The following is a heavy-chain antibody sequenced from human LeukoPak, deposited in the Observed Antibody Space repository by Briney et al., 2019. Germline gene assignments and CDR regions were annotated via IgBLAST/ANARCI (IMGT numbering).Heavy chain of an antibody. CDR1: GYTLTELC. CDR2: FDPEDGET. D-gene: IGHD3-10*01. Sequence: ASVKVSCKVSGYTLTELCIHWVRQAPGKGLEWMGGFDPEDGETIHAQKFQGRVTMTEDTSTDTAYMELSSLRSEDTAVYCCATKPYSITMVRGVPPGDYYGMDVWGQGTTVTVSS. CDR3: ATKPYSITMVRGVPPGDYYGMDV. V-gene: IGHV1-24*01. J-gene: IGHJ6*02.